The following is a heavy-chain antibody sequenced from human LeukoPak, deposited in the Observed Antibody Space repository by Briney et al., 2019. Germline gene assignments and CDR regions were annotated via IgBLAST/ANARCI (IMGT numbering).Heavy chain of an antibody. CDR1: GFTFTNYD. D-gene: IGHD3-10*01. V-gene: IGHV1-8*01. CDR2: MNPVNGNT. J-gene: IGHJ5*02. CDR3: AREHRKQNYYGSGSYSPNWFDP. Sequence: ASVKVSCKATGFTFTNYDINWVRQATGQGLEWMGWMNPVNGNTGYAQKFQGRVTMTRDTSTSTVYMDLSSLRSEDTAVYYCAREHRKQNYYGSGSYSPNWFDPWGQGTLVTVSS.